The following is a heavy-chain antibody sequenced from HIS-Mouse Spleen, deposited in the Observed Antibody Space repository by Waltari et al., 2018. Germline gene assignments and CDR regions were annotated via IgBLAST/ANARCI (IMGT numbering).Heavy chain of an antibody. J-gene: IGHJ3*02. CDR1: GFPFSSYD. D-gene: IGHD6-19*01. CDR2: IGTAGDT. V-gene: IGHV3-13*01. CDR3: AREGGVIAVAGTPNAFDI. Sequence: EVQLVESGGGLVQPGGSLRLSCAASGFPFSSYDMHWVLYATGQGLEWVSAIGTAGDTYYPGSVKGRFTISRENAKNSLYLQMNSLRAGDTAVYYCAREGGVIAVAGTPNAFDIWGQGTMVTVSS.